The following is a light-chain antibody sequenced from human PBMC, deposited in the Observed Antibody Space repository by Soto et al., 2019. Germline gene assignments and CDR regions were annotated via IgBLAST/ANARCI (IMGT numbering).Light chain of an antibody. V-gene: IGLV2-11*01. Sequence: SVLTQPRSVSGSPGQSVTISCTGTSSDVGGYKYVSWFQQKPGEAPKRLIYDVSKRSYGVPSRFSGSKTGNTASLTISALQAEDEGDYYCCSHAGNYRWLFGGGTTLTVL. CDR2: DVS. CDR3: CSHAGNYRWL. J-gene: IGLJ2*01. CDR1: SSDVGGYKY.